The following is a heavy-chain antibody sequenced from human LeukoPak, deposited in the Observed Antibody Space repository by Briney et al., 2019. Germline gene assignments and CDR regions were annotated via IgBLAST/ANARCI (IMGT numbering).Heavy chain of an antibody. J-gene: IGHJ4*02. CDR1: GYTFTSYD. Sequence: GASVKVSCKASGYTFTSYDINWVRQATGQGLEWMGWMNPNSGNTGYAQKFQGRVTMTRNTSISTVYMELSSLRSEDTSVYYCARSVYSYGSYYFDYWGQGTLVTVSS. CDR2: MNPNSGNT. CDR3: ARSVYSYGSYYFDY. D-gene: IGHD5-18*01. V-gene: IGHV1-8*01.